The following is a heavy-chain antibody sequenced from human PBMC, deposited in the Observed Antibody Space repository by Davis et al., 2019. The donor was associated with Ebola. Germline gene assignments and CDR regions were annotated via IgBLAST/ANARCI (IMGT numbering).Heavy chain of an antibody. D-gene: IGHD3-22*01. CDR3: ATAYYYDSSGRGLYYYGMDV. J-gene: IGHJ6*02. CDR2: ISAYNGNT. CDR1: GYTFTSYG. Sequence: ASVKVSCKASGYTFTSYGISWVRQAPGQGLEWMGWISAYNGNTNYAQKLQGRVTMTTDTSTSTAYMELSSLRSEDTAVYYCATAYYYDSSGRGLYYYGMDVWGQGTTVTVSS. V-gene: IGHV1-18*04.